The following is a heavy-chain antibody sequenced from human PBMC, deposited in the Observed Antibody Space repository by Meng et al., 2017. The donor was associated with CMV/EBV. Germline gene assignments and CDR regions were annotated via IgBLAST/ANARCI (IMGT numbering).Heavy chain of an antibody. CDR2: IYYSGST. V-gene: IGHV4-39*01. CDR3: ARHKQQLVR. Sequence: ESLKISCTVSGGSISSSSYYWGWIRQPPGKGLEWIGSIYYSGSTYYNPSLKSRVTISVDTSKNQFSLKLSSVTAADTAVYYCARHKQQLVRWGQGTLVTVSS. CDR1: GGSISSSSYY. D-gene: IGHD6-13*01. J-gene: IGHJ4*02.